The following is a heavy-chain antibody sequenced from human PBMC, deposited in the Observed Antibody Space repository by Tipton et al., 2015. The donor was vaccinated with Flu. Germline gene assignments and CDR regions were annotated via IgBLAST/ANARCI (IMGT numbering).Heavy chain of an antibody. CDR1: GGSISSGSYY. D-gene: IGHD2/OR15-2a*01. V-gene: IGHV4-61*02. CDR2: IYTSGST. J-gene: IGHJ5*02. CDR3: ARHTNKSNWFDP. Sequence: SCTVSGGSISSGSYYWSWIRQPAGKGLEWIGRIYTSGSTNYNPSLKSRVTISVDTSKNQFSLKLSSVTAADTAVYYCARHTNKSNWFDPWGRGTLATVSS.